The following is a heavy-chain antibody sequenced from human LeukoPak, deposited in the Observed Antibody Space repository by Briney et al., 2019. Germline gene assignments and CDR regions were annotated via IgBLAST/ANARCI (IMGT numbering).Heavy chain of an antibody. V-gene: IGHV3-9*01. CDR2: ISWNSGSI. J-gene: IGHJ4*02. Sequence: GGSLRLSCAASGFTFDDYAIHWVRQAPGKGLEWVSGISWNSGSIGYADSVKGRFTISRDNAKNSLYLQMNSLRVEDTAIYYCAKVAHYYYGSESYYFFEHWGQGTPVTASS. CDR1: GFTFDDYA. CDR3: AKVAHYYYGSESYYFFEH. D-gene: IGHD3-10*01.